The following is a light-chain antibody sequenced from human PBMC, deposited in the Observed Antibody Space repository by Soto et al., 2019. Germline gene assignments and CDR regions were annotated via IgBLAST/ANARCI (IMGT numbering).Light chain of an antibody. V-gene: IGKV1-5*03. CDR2: KAS. J-gene: IGKJ4*01. Sequence: DIQMTQFPSTLSASVGDRVTITCRASERISSWLAWYQQKPGKAPKSLIYKASTLQSGVPSRFTGSGSGTEFTLTISSLQPDDFATYYCQHYSVFPLAFGGGTKVEIK. CDR3: QHYSVFPLA. CDR1: ERISSW.